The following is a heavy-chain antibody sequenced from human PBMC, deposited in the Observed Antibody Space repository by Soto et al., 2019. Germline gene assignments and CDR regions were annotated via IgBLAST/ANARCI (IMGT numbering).Heavy chain of an antibody. CDR3: ARDLESLEQQLYYYYGMDV. Sequence: VASVKVSCKASGYTFTSYGISWVRQAPGQGLEWMGWISAYNGNTNYAQKLQGRVTMTTDTSTSTAYMELRSLRSDDTAVYYCARDLESLEQQLYYYYGMDVWGQGTTVTVSS. V-gene: IGHV1-18*01. CDR1: GYTFTSYG. J-gene: IGHJ6*02. CDR2: ISAYNGNT. D-gene: IGHD6-13*01.